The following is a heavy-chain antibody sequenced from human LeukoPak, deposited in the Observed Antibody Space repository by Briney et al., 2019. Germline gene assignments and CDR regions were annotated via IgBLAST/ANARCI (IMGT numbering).Heavy chain of an antibody. CDR3: AKVENYYDSSGYYSFDY. J-gene: IGHJ4*02. D-gene: IGHD3-22*01. Sequence: GGSLRLSCAASGFTFSSYAMSWVRQAPGKGLEWVSAISGSGGSTYYADSVKGRFTISRDNSKNTLYLQMNSLRAEDAAVYYCAKVENYYDSSGYYSFDYWGQGTLVTVSS. V-gene: IGHV3-23*01. CDR2: ISGSGGST. CDR1: GFTFSSYA.